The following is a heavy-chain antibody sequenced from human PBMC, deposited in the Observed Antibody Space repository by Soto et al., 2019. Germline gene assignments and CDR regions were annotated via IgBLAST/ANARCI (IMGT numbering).Heavy chain of an antibody. V-gene: IGHV4-31*03. CDR3: ARVRGVRGYSGYGYYFDY. J-gene: IGHJ4*02. D-gene: IGHD5-12*01. CDR1: GGSISSGGYY. CDR2: IYYSGST. Sequence: LSLTCTVSGGSISSGGYYWSWIRQHPGKGLEWIGYIYYSGSTYYNPSLKSRVTISVDTSKNQFSLKLSSVTAADTAVYYCARVRGVRGYSGYGYYFDYWGQGTLVTVSS.